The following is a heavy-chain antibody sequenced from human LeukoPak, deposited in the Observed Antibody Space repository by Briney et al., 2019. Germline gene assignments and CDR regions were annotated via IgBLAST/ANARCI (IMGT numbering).Heavy chain of an antibody. J-gene: IGHJ3*02. Sequence: SGGSLRLSCAASGFTFSPYGMHWVRQAPGKGLEWVSGISGSGGSTHYADSVKDRFTISRDNSKNTLYLQMNSLRAEDTAVYYCAKETVVVVAATPDAFDIWGQGTMVTVSS. CDR3: AKETVVVVAATPDAFDI. CDR1: GFTFSPYG. V-gene: IGHV3-23*01. CDR2: ISGSGGST. D-gene: IGHD2-15*01.